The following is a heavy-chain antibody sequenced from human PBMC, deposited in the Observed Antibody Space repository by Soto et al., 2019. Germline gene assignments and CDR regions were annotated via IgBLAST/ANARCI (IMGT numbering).Heavy chain of an antibody. CDR3: ARDLGNPAVFDI. CDR1: GFTVEINY. V-gene: IGHV3-66*01. J-gene: IGHJ3*02. CDR2: IYSSGST. D-gene: IGHD3-16*01. Sequence: PGGSLRLSCAASGFTVEINYMSWVRQAPGKGLECVSIIYSSGSTYYADSVRGRFTISRDNAKNSLYLQMNSLRAEDTALYYCARDLGNPAVFDIWGQGTLVTVSS.